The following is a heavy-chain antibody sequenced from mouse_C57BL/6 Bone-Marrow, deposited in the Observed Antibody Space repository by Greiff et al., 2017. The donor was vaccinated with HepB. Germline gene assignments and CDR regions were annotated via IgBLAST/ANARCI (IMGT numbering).Heavy chain of an antibody. J-gene: IGHJ2*01. CDR3: AGDDY. Sequence: EVQLQQSGPELVKPGASVKISCKASGYTFTDYYMNWVKQSHGKSLEWIGAINPNHGDTSYNQKFKGKATLTVDNSSITAYLELGSLTSEYSAVYYCAGDDYWGQGTTLTVSS. V-gene: IGHV1-26*01. CDR2: INPNHGDT. CDR1: GYTFTDYY.